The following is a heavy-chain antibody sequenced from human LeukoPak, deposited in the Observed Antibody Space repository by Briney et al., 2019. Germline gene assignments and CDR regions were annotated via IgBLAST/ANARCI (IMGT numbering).Heavy chain of an antibody. V-gene: IGHV3-23*01. CDR1: GFTFSTYA. J-gene: IGHJ4*02. CDR3: AKEAGSRYSGYEWYFDY. Sequence: PGGSLRLSCAASGFTFSTYAMSWVRQAPGKGLEWVSAISGSGGSTYYADSVKGRFTISRDNSKNTLYLQMNSLRAEDTAVYYCAKEAGSRYSGYEWYFDYWGQGTLVTVSS. D-gene: IGHD5-12*01. CDR2: ISGSGGST.